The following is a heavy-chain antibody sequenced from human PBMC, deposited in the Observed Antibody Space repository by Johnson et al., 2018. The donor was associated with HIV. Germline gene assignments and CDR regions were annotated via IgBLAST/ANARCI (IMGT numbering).Heavy chain of an antibody. J-gene: IGHJ4*03. CDR3: ASGDDDGF. V-gene: IGHV3-30*04. Sequence: VQLVESGGGVVQPGRSLRLSCAASGFTFRNYAMHWVRQAPGKGLEWVAVISYDGSNKYYADSVKGRFTISRDNSKNTLYLQMNSLRAEDTAVYYCASGDDDGFWGRGTLVTVSS. CDR2: ISYDGSNK. CDR1: GFTFRNYA. D-gene: IGHD5-12*01.